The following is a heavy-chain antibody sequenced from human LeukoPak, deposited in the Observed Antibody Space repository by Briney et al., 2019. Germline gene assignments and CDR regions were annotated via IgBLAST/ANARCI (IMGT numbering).Heavy chain of an antibody. CDR3: AKRSTVAGKVDY. CDR1: GFTVSSNY. D-gene: IGHD6-19*01. Sequence: PGGSLRLSCAASGFTVSSNYMSWVRQAPGKGLEWVSLISASGGNTYYADSVKGRFTISRDNSKNTLYLQMNSLRAEDTAVYYCAKRSTVAGKVDYWGQGTLVTVSS. CDR2: ISASGGNT. V-gene: IGHV3-23*01. J-gene: IGHJ4*02.